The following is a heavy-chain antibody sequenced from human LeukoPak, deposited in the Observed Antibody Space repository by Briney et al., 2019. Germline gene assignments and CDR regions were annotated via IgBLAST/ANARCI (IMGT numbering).Heavy chain of an antibody. J-gene: IGHJ4*02. Sequence: PGGSLRLSCAASGFTFNSYAMIWVRQAPGKGLEWVSGISGSGGDTHYAESVKGRFTISRDNSKNTLYLQMNSLRVEDTAVYYCARDSSMLRGPLVIYYFDFWGQGTLVTVSS. CDR2: ISGSGGDT. CDR3: ARDSSMLRGPLVIYYFDF. D-gene: IGHD3-10*01. V-gene: IGHV3-23*01. CDR1: GFTFNSYA.